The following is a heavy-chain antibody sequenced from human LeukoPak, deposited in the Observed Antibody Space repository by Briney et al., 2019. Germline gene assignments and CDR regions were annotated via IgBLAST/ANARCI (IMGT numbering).Heavy chain of an antibody. V-gene: IGHV3-30*03. CDR3: ETTSGYYESDATTDY. Sequence: GRSLRLSCAASGITLSRHGMLWVRQAPGKGPEWVALISYDGGNKNYADSVKGRFTISRDNSRNTLYLQMHSLRSEDTAIYYCETTSGYYESDATTDYWGQGTLVTVSS. J-gene: IGHJ4*02. D-gene: IGHD3-22*01. CDR1: GITLSRHG. CDR2: ISYDGGNK.